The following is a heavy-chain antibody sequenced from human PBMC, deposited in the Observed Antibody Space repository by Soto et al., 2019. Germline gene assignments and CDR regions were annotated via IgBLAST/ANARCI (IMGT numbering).Heavy chain of an antibody. D-gene: IGHD3-22*01. CDR1: EGTFNSYA. CDR3: TRCGIRYHSIGYYLGIDGMDV. J-gene: IGHJ6*02. Sequence: QVQLVQSGAEVKKPESSVRVFCKASEGTFNSYAITWVRQAPGQGLEWMGGTIPMFGTTNYAEKFQGRVTITADESTNTAYMELSSLRSEDTAVYYCTRCGIRYHSIGYYLGIDGMDVWGQGTTVIVSS. V-gene: IGHV1-69*12. CDR2: TIPMFGTT.